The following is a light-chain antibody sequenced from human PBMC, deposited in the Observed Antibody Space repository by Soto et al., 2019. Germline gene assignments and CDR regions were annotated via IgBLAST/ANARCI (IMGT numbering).Light chain of an antibody. CDR1: SSDVGGYNY. J-gene: IGLJ1*01. Sequence: QSVLTQPASVSGSPGQSIAISCTGTSSDVGGYNYVSWYQQHPGKAPKLMIHEVSNRPSGISDRFSGSKSGNTASLTISGLQAEDEADYYCSSYTTSNTRQIVFGTGTKVTVL. V-gene: IGLV2-14*01. CDR2: EVS. CDR3: SSYTTSNTRQIV.